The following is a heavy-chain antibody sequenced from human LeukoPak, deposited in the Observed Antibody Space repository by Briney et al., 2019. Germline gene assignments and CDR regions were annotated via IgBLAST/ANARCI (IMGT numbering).Heavy chain of an antibody. CDR3: ARFRVTEAFDI. V-gene: IGHV1-69*05. Sequence: ASVKVSCKASGGTFSSFAISWVRQAPGQGLEWMGRIIPIFGTANYAQKFQGRVTITTDESTSTAYMELSSLRSEDTAVYYCARFRVTEAFDIWGQGTMVTVSS. D-gene: IGHD2-21*02. CDR1: GGTFSSFA. CDR2: IIPIFGTA. J-gene: IGHJ3*02.